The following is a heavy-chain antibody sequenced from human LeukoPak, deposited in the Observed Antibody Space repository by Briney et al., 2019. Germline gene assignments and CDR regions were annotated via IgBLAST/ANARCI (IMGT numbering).Heavy chain of an antibody. Sequence: SETLSLTCAVYGGSFSGYYWSWIRQPPGKGLEWIGEINHSGSTNYNPSLKSRVTISVDTSKNQFSLKLSSVTAADTAVYYCARVVNSRVRNNYFDYWGQGTLVTVSS. CDR3: ARVVNSRVRNNYFDY. CDR2: INHSGST. J-gene: IGHJ4*02. V-gene: IGHV4-34*01. CDR1: GGSFSGYY. D-gene: IGHD1/OR15-1a*01.